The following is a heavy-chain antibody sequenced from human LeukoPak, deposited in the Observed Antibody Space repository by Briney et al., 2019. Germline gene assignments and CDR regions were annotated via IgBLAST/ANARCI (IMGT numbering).Heavy chain of an antibody. D-gene: IGHD3-22*01. Sequence: GGSLRLSCAASGFTFDDYAMHWVRHAPGKGLEWVSLISGDGGSTYYADSVKGRFTISRDNSKNSLYLQMNSLRTEDTALYYCAKGRTITMIVVADAFDIWGQGTMVTVSS. CDR3: AKGRTITMIVVADAFDI. CDR1: GFTFDDYA. V-gene: IGHV3-43*02. J-gene: IGHJ3*02. CDR2: ISGDGGST.